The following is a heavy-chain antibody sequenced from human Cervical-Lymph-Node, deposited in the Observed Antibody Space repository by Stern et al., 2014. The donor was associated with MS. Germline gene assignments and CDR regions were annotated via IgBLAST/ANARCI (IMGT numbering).Heavy chain of an antibody. D-gene: IGHD1-26*01. CDR1: GDTFSSYA. J-gene: IGHJ4*02. V-gene: IGHV1-69*06. Sequence: EQLVKSGAEVKKPGSSVKVSCKASGDTFSSYAINWVRQVPGQGLEWMGLITPVFGTTNYAQKFQGRVTITADKSTNTAYMELMTLRSEDTAVYYCARGGGLVGYFDYWGQGTLVSVSS. CDR2: ITPVFGTT. CDR3: ARGGGLVGYFDY.